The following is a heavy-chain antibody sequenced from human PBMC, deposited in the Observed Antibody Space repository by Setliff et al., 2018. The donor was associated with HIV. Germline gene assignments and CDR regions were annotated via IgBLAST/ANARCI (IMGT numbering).Heavy chain of an antibody. Sequence: SETLSLTCAVYGGSFSAYYWSWIRQPAGKGLEWIGRINHSGSTNYNPSLKSRVTISVDTSKNQFSLKLTSLTAADTAVYYCARDYYYSNYSHYCLDVWGKGTTVTVSS. CDR3: ARDYYYSNYSHYCLDV. V-gene: IGHV4-34*01. J-gene: IGHJ6*03. D-gene: IGHD4-4*01. CDR2: INHSGST. CDR1: GGSFSAYY.